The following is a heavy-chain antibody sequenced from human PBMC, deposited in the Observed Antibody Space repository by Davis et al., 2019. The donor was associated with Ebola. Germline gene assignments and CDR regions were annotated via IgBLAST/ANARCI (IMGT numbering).Heavy chain of an antibody. Sequence: PGGSLRLSCAASGFTFSSYAMSWVRQAPGKGLEWIGEIYHSGSTNYNPSLKSRVTISVDKSKNQFSLKLSSVTAADTAVYYCARTTIPGAFDIWGQGTMVTVSS. D-gene: IGHD5-24*01. CDR1: GFTFSSYAM. CDR2: IYHSGST. CDR3: ARTTIPGAFDI. J-gene: IGHJ3*02. V-gene: IGHV4-4*02.